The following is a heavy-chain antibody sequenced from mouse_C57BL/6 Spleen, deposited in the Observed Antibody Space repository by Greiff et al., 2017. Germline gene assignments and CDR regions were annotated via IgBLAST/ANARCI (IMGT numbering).Heavy chain of an antibody. J-gene: IGHJ1*03. D-gene: IGHD1-1*01. Sequence: QVQLQQPGTELVKPGASVKLSCKASGYTFTSYWMHWVKQRPGQGLEWIGNINPSNGGTNYNEKFKSKATLTADKTSSTAYMQLSSLTSEDSAVYYCARRLTAVVAKYFDDWGTGTTVTVSS. V-gene: IGHV1-53*01. CDR2: INPSNGGT. CDR1: GYTFTSYW. CDR3: ARRLTAVVAKYFDD.